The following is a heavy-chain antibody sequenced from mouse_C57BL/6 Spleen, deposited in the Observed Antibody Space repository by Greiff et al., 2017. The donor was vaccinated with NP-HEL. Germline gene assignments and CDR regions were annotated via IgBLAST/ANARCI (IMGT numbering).Heavy chain of an antibody. V-gene: IGHV1-15*01. CDR2: IDPKTGGT. CDR3: TRNRYYGFDY. J-gene: IGHJ2*01. CDR1: GYTFTDYE. Sequence: QVQLKESGAELVRPGASVTLSCKASGYTFTDYEMHWVKQTPVHGLEWIGAIDPKTGGTAYNQKFKGKAILTAAKSSSTAYMELRSLTSEDSAVYYCTRNRYYGFDYWGQGTTLTVSS. D-gene: IGHD1-1*01.